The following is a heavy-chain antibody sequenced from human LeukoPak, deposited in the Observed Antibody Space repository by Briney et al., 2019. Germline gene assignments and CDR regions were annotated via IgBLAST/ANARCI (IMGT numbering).Heavy chain of an antibody. V-gene: IGHV1-69*06. CDR3: ARVYSRLFYFDY. D-gene: IGHD6-13*01. CDR2: IIPIFGTA. CDR1: GGTFSSYA. J-gene: IGHJ4*02. Sequence: GASVKVSCKASGGTFSSYAISWVRQAPGQGLEWMGGIIPIFGTANYAQKFQGRVTITADKSTSTAYMELSSLKSEDTAVYYCARVYSRLFYFDYWGQGTLFTVSS.